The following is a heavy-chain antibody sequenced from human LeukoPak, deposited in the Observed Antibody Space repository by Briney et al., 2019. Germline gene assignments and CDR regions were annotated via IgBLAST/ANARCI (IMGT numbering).Heavy chain of an antibody. CDR1: GFTFSSYA. J-gene: IGHJ6*02. V-gene: IGHV3-23*01. D-gene: IGHD3-3*01. CDR3: AKAQRTIRQYFDEGMDV. Sequence: PGGSLRLSCAASGFTFSSYAMSWVRQAPGKGLEWVSVVRGSGSRTYYAESVKGRFPISRDNSKNTLDLQMNSLRAEDTAVYFCAKAQRTIRQYFDEGMDVWGQGATVTVSS. CDR2: VRGSGSRT.